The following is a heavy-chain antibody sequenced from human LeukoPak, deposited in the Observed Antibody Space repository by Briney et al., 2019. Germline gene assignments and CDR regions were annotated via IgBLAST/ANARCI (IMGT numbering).Heavy chain of an antibody. CDR2: ISSTGSYI. D-gene: IGHD2-15*01. V-gene: IGHV3-11*06. CDR3: ARASIGYCIDGTCYLAY. Sequence: GGSLRLSCAASGFTFSDYYMTWIRQAPGKGLEWVSYISSTGSYINYADSVKGRFTISRDNAKNSLYLQMNSLRAEDTAVYYCARASIGYCIDGTCYLAYWGQGTLVTVSS. CDR1: GFTFSDYY. J-gene: IGHJ4*02.